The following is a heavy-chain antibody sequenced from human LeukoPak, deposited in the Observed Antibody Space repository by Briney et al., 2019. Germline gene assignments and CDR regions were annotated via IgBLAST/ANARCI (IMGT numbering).Heavy chain of an antibody. CDR3: ATEGGWQPTDYGDHVY. J-gene: IGHJ4*02. D-gene: IGHD4-17*01. CDR1: GGTFSRYA. CDR2: IIPMFGIA. Sequence: SVKVSCKASGGTFSRYAISWVRQAPGQGLEWMGGIIPMFGIANYAQKFQGRVTITADESTSTAYMELRNLRSDDTALYYCATEGGWQPTDYGDHVYWGQGTLVTVSS. V-gene: IGHV1-69*13.